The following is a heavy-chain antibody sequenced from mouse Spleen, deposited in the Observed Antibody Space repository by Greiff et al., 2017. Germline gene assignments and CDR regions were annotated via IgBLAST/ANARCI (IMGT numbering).Heavy chain of an antibody. D-gene: IGHD1-1*01. V-gene: IGHV1-81*01. CDR1: GYTSTSYG. CDR3: ARYGSSYLYYFDY. Sequence: QVHVKQSGAELARPGASVKLSCKASGYTSTSYGISWVKQRTGQGLEWIGEIYPRSSNTYYNEKFKGKATLTADKSSSTAYMELRSLTSEDSAVYFCARYGSSYLYYFDYWGQGTTLTVSS. J-gene: IGHJ2*01. CDR2: IYPRSSNT.